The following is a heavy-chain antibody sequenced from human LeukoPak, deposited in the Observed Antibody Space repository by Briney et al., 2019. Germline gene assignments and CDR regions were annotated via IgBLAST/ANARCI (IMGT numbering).Heavy chain of an antibody. J-gene: IGHJ4*02. Sequence: GESLNPSCKGSGYRFTSYQLGWERPMPRKGLEWMWIIYPGDSDTRDSPSCQGQVTSSVDKSISTAFLQWSSLKASDTAVYYCARRCYNSGWYADYWGQGTLVTVSS. CDR1: GYRFTSYQ. CDR2: IYPGDSDT. V-gene: IGHV5-51*01. CDR3: ARRCYNSGWYADY. D-gene: IGHD6-19*01.